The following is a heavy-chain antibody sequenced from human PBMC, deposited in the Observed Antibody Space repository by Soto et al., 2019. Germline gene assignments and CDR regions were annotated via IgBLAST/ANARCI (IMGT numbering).Heavy chain of an antibody. D-gene: IGHD4-4*01. Sequence: GGSLRLSCAASGFTFSSYGMHWVRQAPGKGLEWVAVIWYDGSNKYYADSVKGRFTISRDNSKNTLYLQMNSLRAEDTAVYYCARDSYSNFYFDYWGQGTLVTVSS. CDR2: IWYDGSNK. CDR1: GFTFSSYG. J-gene: IGHJ4*02. CDR3: ARDSYSNFYFDY. V-gene: IGHV3-33*01.